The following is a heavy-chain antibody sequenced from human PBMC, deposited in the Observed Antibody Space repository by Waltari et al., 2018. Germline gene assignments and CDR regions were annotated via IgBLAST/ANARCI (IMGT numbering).Heavy chain of an antibody. CDR3: ARGDDFWSGYFDY. V-gene: IGHV3-21*01. CDR2: ISSSSSYI. J-gene: IGHJ4*02. Sequence: EVQLVESGGGLVKPGGSLRLSCAASGFTFSSYSMNWVRQAPGKGLEWVSSISSSSSYIYYADSVKGRCTISRDNAKNSLYLQMNSLRAEDTAVYYCARGDDFWSGYFDYWGQGTLVTVSS. D-gene: IGHD3-3*01. CDR1: GFTFSSYS.